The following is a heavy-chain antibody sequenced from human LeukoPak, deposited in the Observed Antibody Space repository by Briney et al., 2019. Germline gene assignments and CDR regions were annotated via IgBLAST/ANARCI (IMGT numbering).Heavy chain of an antibody. CDR2: INTDGGVT. Sequence: QPGGSLRLSCAASGFTFSSYWMHWVRQAPGKGLVWVSRINTDGGVTTYADTVKGRFTISRDNAKNTLYLQMNSLRAEDTALYYCSRGGVVAGSDHWGQGTLVTVSS. V-gene: IGHV3-74*01. D-gene: IGHD2-15*01. J-gene: IGHJ4*02. CDR1: GFTFSSYW. CDR3: SRGGVVAGSDH.